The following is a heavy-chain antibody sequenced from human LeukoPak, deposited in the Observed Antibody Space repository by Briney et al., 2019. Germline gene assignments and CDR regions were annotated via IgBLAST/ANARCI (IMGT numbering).Heavy chain of an antibody. CDR2: IYYSGTA. V-gene: IGHV4-31*03. Sequence: SETLSLTCTVSGGSISSGGYYWSWVRQHPEKGLEWIGYIYYSGTAYYNPSLKSRVTISVDTSKNQFSLKLSSVTAADTAVYYCARGGVDTAMSHGNWFDPWGQGTLVTVSS. CDR1: GGSISSGGYY. CDR3: ARGGVDTAMSHGNWFDP. J-gene: IGHJ5*02. D-gene: IGHD5-18*01.